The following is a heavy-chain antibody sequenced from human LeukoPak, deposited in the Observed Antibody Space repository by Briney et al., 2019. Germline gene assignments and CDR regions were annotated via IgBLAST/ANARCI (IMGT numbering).Heavy chain of an antibody. CDR2: INPNSAGT. CDR3: ARDIVMVTYWFDP. V-gene: IGHV1-2*02. D-gene: IGHD5-18*01. J-gene: IGHJ5*02. Sequence: ASVKVSCKASGYTFTGYYMHRVRQAPGQGLEWMGWINPNSAGTNYAQKFQGRVTMTRDTSISTAYMELSRLRSDDTAVYYCARDIVMVTYWFDPWRQGTLVTVSS. CDR1: GYTFTGYY.